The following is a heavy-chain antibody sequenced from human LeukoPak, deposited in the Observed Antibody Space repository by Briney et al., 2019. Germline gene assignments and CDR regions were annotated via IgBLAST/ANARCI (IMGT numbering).Heavy chain of an antibody. CDR3: ATAVIVAVFGDAFDI. J-gene: IGHJ3*02. V-gene: IGHV1-2*02. CDR1: GYTFTGYF. CDR2: INPDSGGT. D-gene: IGHD6-13*01. Sequence: ASVKVSCKASGYTFTGYFMHWVRPAPGQGLARMGWINPDSGGTNDAQKFQGRVTMTRDTSISTAYMELRRLRYYDTAVYYCATAVIVAVFGDAFDIWGQGTLVTVSS.